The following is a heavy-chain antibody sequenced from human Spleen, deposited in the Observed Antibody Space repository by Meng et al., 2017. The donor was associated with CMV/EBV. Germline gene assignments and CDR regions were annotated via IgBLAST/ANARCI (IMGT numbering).Heavy chain of an antibody. Sequence: ASVKVSCKASGGTFSSYAISWVRQAPGQGLEWVGWINPNSGGTNYAQKVQGSVTMTRDMSISAAYMELSRVRCGDTAVYFCARPHFDFWSAYKSGFDPWGQGTLVTVSS. CDR2: INPNSGGT. J-gene: IGHJ5*02. CDR1: GGTFSSYA. V-gene: IGHV1-2*02. D-gene: IGHD3-3*01. CDR3: ARPHFDFWSAYKSGFDP.